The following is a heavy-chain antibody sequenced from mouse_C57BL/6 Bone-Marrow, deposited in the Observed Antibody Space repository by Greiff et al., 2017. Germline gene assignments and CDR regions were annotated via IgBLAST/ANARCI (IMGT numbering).Heavy chain of an antibody. D-gene: IGHD2-3*01. CDR3: ASGDGYLLYFDY. V-gene: IGHV1-72*01. CDR1: GYTFTSYW. Sequence: QVQLKQPGAELVKPGASVKLSCKASGYTFTSYWMPWVKQRPGRGLEWIGRIDPNSGGTKYNEKFQSKATLPVDNPSSTAYMQLSSLTSEASAVYYGASGDGYLLYFDYWGQGTTLTVSA. J-gene: IGHJ2*01. CDR2: IDPNSGGT.